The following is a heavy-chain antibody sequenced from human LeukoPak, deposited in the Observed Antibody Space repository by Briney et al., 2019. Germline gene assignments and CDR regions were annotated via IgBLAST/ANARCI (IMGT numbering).Heavy chain of an antibody. Sequence: GGSLRLSCGASGFTFSSYAMSWVRQAPGKGLEWVSAISGSGGSTYYADSVKGRFTISRDNSKNTLYLQMNSLRAEDSAVYYCANPCCYSEDYWGQGTLVTVSS. CDR1: GFTFSSYA. J-gene: IGHJ4*02. CDR3: ANPCCYSEDY. V-gene: IGHV3-23*01. CDR2: ISGSGGST. D-gene: IGHD2-15*01.